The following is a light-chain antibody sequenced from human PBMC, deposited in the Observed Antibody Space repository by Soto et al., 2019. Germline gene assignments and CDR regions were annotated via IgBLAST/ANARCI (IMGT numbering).Light chain of an antibody. CDR1: QSISSW. CDR2: DAS. CDR3: QHYNSYWT. J-gene: IGKJ1*01. Sequence: DIQMTQSPSTLSASVGDRVTITCRASQSISSWLAWYQQKPGKAPKLLIYDASSLASGVPSRFSGSGSGTEFTLTISRLQPDDFATYYCQHYNSYWTFGQGTKVEIK. V-gene: IGKV1-5*01.